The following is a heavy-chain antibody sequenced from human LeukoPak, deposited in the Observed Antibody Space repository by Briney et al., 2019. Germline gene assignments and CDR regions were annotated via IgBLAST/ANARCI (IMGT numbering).Heavy chain of an antibody. CDR2: INHSGST. D-gene: IGHD6-6*01. J-gene: IGHJ4*02. Sequence: SETLSLTCAVYGESFSGYYWSWIRQPPGKGLEWIGEINHSGSTNYNPSLKSRVTISVDTSKNQFSLKLSSVTAADTAVYYCARLPGRYSSSDYWGQGTLVTVSS. V-gene: IGHV4-34*01. CDR3: ARLPGRYSSSDY. CDR1: GESFSGYY.